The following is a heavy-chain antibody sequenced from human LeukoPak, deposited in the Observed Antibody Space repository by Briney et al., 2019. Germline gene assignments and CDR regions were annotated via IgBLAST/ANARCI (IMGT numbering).Heavy chain of an antibody. J-gene: IGHJ3*02. CDR2: IPWNSGST. Sequence: GGSLRLSCVASGFTFDDYGISWVRQAPGKGLERVSRIPWNSGSTRYADSVKGRFTISRENAKSSLYLQMNSLRAGDTAVYYCARVLTARSGGYDAFDIWGQGTMVTVSS. CDR3: ARVLTARSGGYDAFDI. V-gene: IGHV3-20*04. CDR1: GFTFDDYG. D-gene: IGHD6-25*01.